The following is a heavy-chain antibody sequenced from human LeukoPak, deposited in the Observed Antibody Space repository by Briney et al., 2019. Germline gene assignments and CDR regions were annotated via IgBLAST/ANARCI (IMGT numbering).Heavy chain of an antibody. CDR3: ASGGHGGGWSNFEY. CDR2: VYSGDST. D-gene: IGHD6-19*01. Sequence: GGSLRLSCAASGLTVSRNNLIWVRQPPGKGVEWVSVVYSGDSTYYAESVQGRFTISRDRTKNTVYLQMNSLRAEDTAVYYCASGGHGGGWSNFEYWGQGTLVPVSS. V-gene: IGHV3-53*01. J-gene: IGHJ4*02. CDR1: GLTVSRNN.